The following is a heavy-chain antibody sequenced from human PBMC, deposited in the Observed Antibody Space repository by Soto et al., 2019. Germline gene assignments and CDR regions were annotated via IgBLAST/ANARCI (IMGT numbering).Heavy chain of an antibody. V-gene: IGHV3-23*01. CDR2: IRVGGGDT. D-gene: IGHD6-19*01. CDR3: AKCSVGTVRTSGWCNWFDP. CDR1: GFTFSSSA. J-gene: IGHJ5*02. Sequence: EVRLLESGGGLAQPGGSRRLSCAASGFTFSSSAMNWVRQAPGKGLEWVSSIRVGGGDTFYADSVRGRFTVSRDISRNTLYLQMKSLRAEDTAIYSCAKCSVGTVRTSGWCNWFDPWGQGTLVTVSS.